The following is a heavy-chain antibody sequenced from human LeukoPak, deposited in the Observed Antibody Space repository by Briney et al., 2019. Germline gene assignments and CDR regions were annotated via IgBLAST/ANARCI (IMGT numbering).Heavy chain of an antibody. CDR1: GFTFSNYA. CDR2: FSGSGDST. D-gene: IGHD5-12*01. V-gene: IGHV3-23*01. J-gene: IGHJ4*02. CDR3: AKDRTRYTGHVHFDY. Sequence: PGGSLRLSCAASGFTFSNYAMSWVRQAPGKGLEWVSSFSGSGDSTSYADSVKGRFTISRDNSKNTLSLEMNSLRAEDTAVYYCAKDRTRYTGHVHFDYWGQGTLVTVSS.